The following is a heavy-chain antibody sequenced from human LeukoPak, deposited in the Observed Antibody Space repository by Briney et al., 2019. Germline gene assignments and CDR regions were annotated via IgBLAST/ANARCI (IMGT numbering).Heavy chain of an antibody. J-gene: IGHJ4*02. V-gene: IGHV3-30-3*01. CDR2: ISYDGSNK. CDR3: ARSGASSTGLFDY. CDR1: GFTFSNYA. Sequence: GGSLRLSCAAAGFTFSNYAMHWVRQAPGKGLEWVAVISYDGSNKYYADSVKGRFTISRDNSKNTLYLQMNSLRAEDTAVYYCARSGASSTGLFDYWGQGTLVTVSS. D-gene: IGHD6-13*01.